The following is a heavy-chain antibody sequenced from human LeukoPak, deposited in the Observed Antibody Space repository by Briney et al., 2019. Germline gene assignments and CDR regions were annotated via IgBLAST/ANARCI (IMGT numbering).Heavy chain of an antibody. CDR1: GGSISSGDYY. CDR3: ARDPPDYGDYGYYYYYMDV. J-gene: IGHJ6*03. CDR2: IYTSGST. D-gene: IGHD4-17*01. V-gene: IGHV4-61*02. Sequence: SQTLSLTCTVSGGSISSGDYYWSWIRQPAGKGLEWIGRIYTSGSTNYNPSLKSRVTISVDTSKNQFSLKLSSVTAADTAVYYCARDPPDYGDYGYYYYYMDVWGKGTTVTVSS.